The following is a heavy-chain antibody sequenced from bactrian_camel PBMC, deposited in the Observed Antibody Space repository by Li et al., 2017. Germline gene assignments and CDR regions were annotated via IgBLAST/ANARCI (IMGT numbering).Heavy chain of an antibody. J-gene: IGHJ4*01. CDR3: TKDSTDAGWASTY. D-gene: IGHD1*01. CDR1: GYQFSEFA. CDR2: ITTLGATT. V-gene: IGHV3S42*01. Sequence: VQLVESGGGSVQHGGSLRLSCVGSGYQFSEFAMMWVRQTPGKALEWVAGITTLGATTVYADSVKGRFTISRNNAKNTMWLQLNSLTSEDTAMYYCTKDSTDAGWASTYWGQGTQVTVS.